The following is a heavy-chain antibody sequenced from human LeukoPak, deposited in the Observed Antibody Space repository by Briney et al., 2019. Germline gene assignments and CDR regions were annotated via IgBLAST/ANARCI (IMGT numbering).Heavy chain of an antibody. CDR2: IYPGDSDT. V-gene: IGHV5-51*01. Sequence: PGGSLRLSCAASGFTFDDYGMSWVRQAPGKGLEWMGIIYPGDSDTRYSPSFQGQVTISADKSISTAYLQWSSLKASDTAMYYCARLAADTAMVTGYYYYYYMDVWGKGTTVTISS. CDR1: GFTFDDYG. D-gene: IGHD5-18*01. CDR3: ARLAADTAMVTGYYYYYYMDV. J-gene: IGHJ6*03.